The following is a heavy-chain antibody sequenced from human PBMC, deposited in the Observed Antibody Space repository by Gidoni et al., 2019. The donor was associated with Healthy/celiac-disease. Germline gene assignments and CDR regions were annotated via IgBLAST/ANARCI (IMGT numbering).Heavy chain of an antibody. D-gene: IGHD1-26*01. CDR1: GSTFSGSA. J-gene: IGHJ4*02. V-gene: IGHV3-73*02. Sequence: EVQLVESGGGLVQPGGSLKLSCAASGSTFSGSAMHWVRQASGKGLEWVGRIRSKANSYATAYAASVKGRFTISRDDSKNTAYLQMNSLKTEDTAVYYCTRLGVGAPSWGQGTLVTVSS. CDR2: IRSKANSYAT. CDR3: TRLGVGAPS.